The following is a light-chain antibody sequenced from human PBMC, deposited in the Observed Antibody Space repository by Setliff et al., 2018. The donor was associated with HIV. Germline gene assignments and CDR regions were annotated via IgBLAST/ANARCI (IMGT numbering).Light chain of an antibody. CDR1: SSDVRTYNF. CDR2: DVS. J-gene: IGLJ1*01. CDR3: SSYTSSIPLYV. Sequence: QSVLTQPASVSGSPGQSITISCTGTSSDVRTYNFVSWYQQHPGEAPKLIIYDVSYRPSVVSNRFSGSKSANTASLTISGLQAEDEAHYYCSSYTSSIPLYVFGTGTKVTVL. V-gene: IGLV2-14*03.